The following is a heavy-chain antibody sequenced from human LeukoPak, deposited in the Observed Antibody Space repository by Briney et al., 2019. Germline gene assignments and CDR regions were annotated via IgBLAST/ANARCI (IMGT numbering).Heavy chain of an antibody. CDR1: GGSISSSY. V-gene: IGHV4-59*05. CDR2: IYYSGST. Sequence: PSETLSLTCTVSGGSISSSYWSWIRQPPGKGLEWIGSIYYSGSTYYNPSLKSRVTISVDTSKNQFSLKLSSVTAADTAVYYCARGPRLLYPYFDYWGQGTLVTVSS. J-gene: IGHJ4*02. CDR3: ARGPRLLYPYFDY. D-gene: IGHD2-2*02.